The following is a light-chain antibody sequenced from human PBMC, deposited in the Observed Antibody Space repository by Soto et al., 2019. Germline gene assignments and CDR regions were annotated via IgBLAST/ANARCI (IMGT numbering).Light chain of an antibody. CDR3: QQYDNLSLT. CDR2: DAS. Sequence: DSQMTQSPSSLSASVGDRVTITCQASQDISNYLNWYQQKPGKAPTLLIYDASNLETGVPSRFSGSGSATDFTFTISSLQPEDIATYYCQQYDNLSLTFGGGTKVEIK. CDR1: QDISNY. V-gene: IGKV1-33*01. J-gene: IGKJ4*01.